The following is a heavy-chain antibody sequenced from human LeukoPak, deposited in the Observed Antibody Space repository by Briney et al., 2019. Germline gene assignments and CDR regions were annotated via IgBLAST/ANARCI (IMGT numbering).Heavy chain of an antibody. CDR1: GFTFSSYG. V-gene: IGHV3-23*01. J-gene: IGHJ4*02. D-gene: IGHD3-22*01. Sequence: GGSLRLSCAASGFTFSSYGMSWVRQAPGKGLEGGSAISGSGGSTYYADSVKGRFTISRDNSKNTLYLQMNSLRAEDTAVYCCAKTYYYESSGYYGWGQGTLVTVSS. CDR3: AKTYYYESSGYYG. CDR2: ISGSGGST.